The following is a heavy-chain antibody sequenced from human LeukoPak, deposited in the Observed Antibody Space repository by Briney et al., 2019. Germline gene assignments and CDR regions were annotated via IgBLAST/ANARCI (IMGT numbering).Heavy chain of an antibody. CDR2: IYSGGST. V-gene: IGHV3-53*01. J-gene: IGHJ4*02. CDR3: ARFIRGGGHFDY. D-gene: IGHD3-10*01. CDR1: GFTVRSNY. Sequence: GGSLRLSCAASGFTVRSNYMSWVRQAPGKGLECVSVIYSGGSTYYADSVKGRFTISRDNSKNTLYLQMNSLRAEDTAVYYCARFIRGGGHFDYWGQGTLVTVSS.